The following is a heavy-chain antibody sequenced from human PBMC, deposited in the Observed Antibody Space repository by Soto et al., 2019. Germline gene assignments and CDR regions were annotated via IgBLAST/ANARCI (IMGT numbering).Heavy chain of an antibody. D-gene: IGHD6-13*01. V-gene: IGHV1-18*01. J-gene: IGHJ4*02. CDR1: GYTFTSYG. CDR3: ARDSSRAAADSFDY. Sequence: ASVKVSCKASGYTFTSYGISWVRQAPGQGLEWMGWISAYNGNTNYAQKLQGRVTMTTDTSTSTAYMELRSLRSADTAVYYCARDSSRAAADSFDYWGQGTLVTVSS. CDR2: ISAYNGNT.